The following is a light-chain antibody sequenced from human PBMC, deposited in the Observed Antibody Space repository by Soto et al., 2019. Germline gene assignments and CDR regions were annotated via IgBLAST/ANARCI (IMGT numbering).Light chain of an antibody. CDR1: QSVSSY. CDR2: DAS. Sequence: EIVLTQSPGTLSLSPGERATLSCRASQSVSSYLAWYQQKPGQAPRLLIYDASSRATGTPDRFSGSGSGTDFTLTINRLEPEDFALYYCQQYGSSPPTFGQGTKVDI. V-gene: IGKV3-20*01. J-gene: IGKJ1*01. CDR3: QQYGSSPPT.